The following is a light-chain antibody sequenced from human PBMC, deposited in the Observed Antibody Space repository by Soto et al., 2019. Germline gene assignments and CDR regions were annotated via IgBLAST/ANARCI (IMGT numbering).Light chain of an antibody. Sequence: EIVMTQSPATLSVSRGERATLPCRANQAISSNVAWYQQKPGQAPRLLIYGASTMATGIPDRFSGSGSGTEFTLTISSLQSEDFSVYYCQQRSNWPPITFGQGTLLVIK. CDR3: QQRSNWPPIT. J-gene: IGKJ5*01. CDR1: QAISSN. CDR2: GAS. V-gene: IGKV3-15*01.